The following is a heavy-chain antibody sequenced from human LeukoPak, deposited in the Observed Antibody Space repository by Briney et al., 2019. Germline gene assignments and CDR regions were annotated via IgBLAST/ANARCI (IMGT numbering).Heavy chain of an antibody. CDR3: ARQYCSSTRCYQFFDY. CDR1: GGSFSSYY. V-gene: IGHV4-4*09. J-gene: IGHJ4*02. Sequence: SETLSLTCTVSGGSFSSYYWTWIRQPPGKGLEWIGDISSGGSTNFNPSLKSRVTISVDTSKYQFSLKLSSVTAADAVLYYWARQYCSSTRCYQFFDYWGQGTLVTVSS. D-gene: IGHD2-2*01. CDR2: ISSGGST.